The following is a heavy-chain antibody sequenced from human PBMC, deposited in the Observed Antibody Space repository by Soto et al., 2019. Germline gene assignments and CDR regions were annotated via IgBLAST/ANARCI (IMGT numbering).Heavy chain of an antibody. V-gene: IGHV3-30-3*01. CDR2: ISYDGGDK. J-gene: IGHJ4*02. CDR1: GFTFSSYT. Sequence: GGSLRLSCAASGFTFSSYTMHWVRQTPGRGLEWVADISYDGGDKYYADSVKGRFTISRDNSKNTLFLQMNSLRAEDTAVYYCAKVPPLTAGFSSFDYWGQGTLVTVSS. D-gene: IGHD6-13*01. CDR3: AKVPPLTAGFSSFDY.